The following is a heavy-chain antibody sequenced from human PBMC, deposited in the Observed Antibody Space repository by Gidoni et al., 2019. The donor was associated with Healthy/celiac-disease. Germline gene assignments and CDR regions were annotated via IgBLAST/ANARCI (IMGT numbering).Heavy chain of an antibody. CDR3: ASVPHSSSWYGNTNNWFDP. CDR2: ISSSGSTI. V-gene: IGHV3-11*01. D-gene: IGHD6-13*01. Sequence: QVQLVESGGGLVKPGRSLRLSCAASGVTFSDYYMSWFRPAPGKGLEWVSYISSSGSTIYYADPEKGRFTISRDNAKNSLYLQMNSLRAEDTAVYYCASVPHSSSWYGNTNNWFDPWGQGTLVTVSS. J-gene: IGHJ5*02. CDR1: GVTFSDYY.